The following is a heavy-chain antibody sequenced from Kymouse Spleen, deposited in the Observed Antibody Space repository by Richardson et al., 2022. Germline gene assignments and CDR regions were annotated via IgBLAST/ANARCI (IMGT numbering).Heavy chain of an antibody. CDR3: ARDKGYSSSCGMDV. D-gene: IGHD6-6*01. CDR1: GFTFSSYG. Sequence: QVQLVESGGGVVQPGRSLRLSCAASGFTFSSYGMHWVRQAPGKGLEWVAVIWYDGSNKYYADSVKGRFTISRDNSKNTLYLQMNSLRAEDTAVYYCARDKGYSSSCGMDVWGQGTTVTVSS. J-gene: IGHJ6*02. V-gene: IGHV3-33*01. CDR2: IWYDGSNK.